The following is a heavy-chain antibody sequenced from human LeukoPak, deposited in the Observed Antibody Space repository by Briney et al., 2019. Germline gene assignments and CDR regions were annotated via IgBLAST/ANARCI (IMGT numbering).Heavy chain of an antibody. V-gene: IGHV3-23*01. CDR1: GASISTNE. Sequence: PSETLSLTCTVSGASISTNEFYWTWIRQAPGKGLEWVSVISGSGGNTYYADSVKGRFTISRDNSKNTLYLQLNSLRAEDTAVYYCAKDLYGDYDFDCWGQGTLVTVSS. D-gene: IGHD4-17*01. CDR2: ISGSGGNT. CDR3: AKDLYGDYDFDC. J-gene: IGHJ4*02.